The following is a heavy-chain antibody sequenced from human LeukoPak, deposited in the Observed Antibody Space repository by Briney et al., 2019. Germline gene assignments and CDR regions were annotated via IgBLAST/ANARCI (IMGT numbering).Heavy chain of an antibody. V-gene: IGHV3-74*01. CDR2: INSDGSST. Sequence: GGSLTLSCAASGFTFSHHWMHWVRQVPGKGLVWVSRINSDGSSTTYADSVKGRFTISRDNARNTLYLQMNSLRAEDTAVHYCARATSYSTYGMDVWGQGTTVTVSS. CDR1: GFTFSHHW. CDR3: ARATSYSTYGMDV. D-gene: IGHD6-13*01. J-gene: IGHJ6*02.